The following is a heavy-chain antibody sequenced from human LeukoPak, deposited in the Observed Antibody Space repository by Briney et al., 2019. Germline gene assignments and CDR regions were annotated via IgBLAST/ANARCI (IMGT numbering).Heavy chain of an antibody. CDR3: ARDHIPEDIVVVVAATGFDP. CDR1: GGTFSSYA. D-gene: IGHD2-15*01. V-gene: IGHV1-69*05. Sequence: GSSVKVSCKASGGTFSSYAISWVRQAPGQGLEWMGGIIPIFGTANYAQKFQGRVTITTDKSTSTAYMELSSLRSEDTAVYYCARDHIPEDIVVVVAATGFDPWGQGTLVTVSS. CDR2: IIPIFGTA. J-gene: IGHJ5*02.